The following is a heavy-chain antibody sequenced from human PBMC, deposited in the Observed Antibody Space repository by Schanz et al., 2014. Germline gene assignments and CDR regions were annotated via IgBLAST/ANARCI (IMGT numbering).Heavy chain of an antibody. V-gene: IGHV3-7*01. CDR3: ARIGGSVFDY. CDR2: IKEDGSVK. J-gene: IGHJ4*02. Sequence: EVQLLESGGTLVRPGGSLRLSCAASGFTFSTYAMAWVRQAPGKGLEWVANIKEDGSVKDYVDSVKGRFTISRDNAKNSLYLQMTSLRAEDTAVYYCARIGGSVFDYWAQGTLVTVSS. D-gene: IGHD3-10*01. CDR1: GFTFSTYA.